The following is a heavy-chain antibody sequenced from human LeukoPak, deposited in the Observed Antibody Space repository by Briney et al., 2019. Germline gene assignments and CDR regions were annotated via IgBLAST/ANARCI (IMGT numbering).Heavy chain of an antibody. CDR3: ARTIGITMIVVADYFDY. CDR2: IHWNGGST. D-gene: IGHD3-22*01. Sequence: GGSLRLSCAASGFTFDDHGISWVRQAPGKGLEWVSGIHWNGGSTGYADSVKGRFTISRDNAKNSLYLQMNSLRAEDTALYYCARTIGITMIVVADYFDYWGQGTLVTVSS. J-gene: IGHJ4*02. CDR1: GFTFDDHG. V-gene: IGHV3-20*04.